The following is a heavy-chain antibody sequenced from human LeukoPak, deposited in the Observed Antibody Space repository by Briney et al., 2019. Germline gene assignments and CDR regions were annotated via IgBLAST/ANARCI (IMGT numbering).Heavy chain of an antibody. Sequence: SETLPLTCTVSGGSISSSSYYWGWIRQPPGKGLEWIGSIYYSGSTYYNPSLKSRVTISVDTSKNQFSLKLSSVTAADTAVYYCATMVQGVIDYWGQGTLVTVSS. CDR3: ATMVQGVIDY. J-gene: IGHJ4*02. D-gene: IGHD3-10*01. V-gene: IGHV4-39*01. CDR1: GGSISSSSYY. CDR2: IYYSGST.